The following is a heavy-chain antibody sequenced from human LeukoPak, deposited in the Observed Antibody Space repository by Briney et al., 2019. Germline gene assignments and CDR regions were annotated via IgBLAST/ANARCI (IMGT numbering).Heavy chain of an antibody. CDR2: LYHSGST. V-gene: IGHV4-38-2*02. D-gene: IGHD1-26*01. CDR3: ARELHSGSYYFDY. Sequence: SETLSLTCTVSGYSVTNAYYWGWIRLPPGKGLEWIGSLYHSGSTYYNPSLKSRVTTSVDTSKNRFSLKLTSVTAADTAVYYCARELHSGSYYFDYWGQGTLVTVSS. J-gene: IGHJ4*02. CDR1: GYSVTNAYY.